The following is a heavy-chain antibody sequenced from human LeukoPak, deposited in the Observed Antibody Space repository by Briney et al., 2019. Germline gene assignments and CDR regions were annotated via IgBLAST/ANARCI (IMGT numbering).Heavy chain of an antibody. Sequence: IPSETLSFTSAVYGGSFSGYYWSWIRQPPGRGLEWVGEINHSGRTNYNPSLKSRATTSVDTSKKQFSLKLSSVTAPDTAVYYCGIYYYGSIGLHGIDYWGQGTLVTVSS. D-gene: IGHD3-22*01. CDR2: INHSGRT. J-gene: IGHJ4*02. V-gene: IGHV4-34*08. CDR3: GIYYYGSIGLHGIDY. CDR1: GGSFSGYY.